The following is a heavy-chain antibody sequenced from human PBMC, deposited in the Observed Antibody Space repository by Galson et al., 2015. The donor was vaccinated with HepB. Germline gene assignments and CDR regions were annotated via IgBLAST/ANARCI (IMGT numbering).Heavy chain of an antibody. CDR2: ISYDGSNK. D-gene: IGHD2-15*01. V-gene: IGHV3-30*18. J-gene: IGHJ3*02. CDR3: AKVGSGGWYAFDI. CDR1: GFTFSSYG. Sequence: SLRLSCAASGFTFSSYGMHWVRQAPGKGLEWVAVISYDGSNKYYADSVKGRFTISRDNSKNTLYLQMNSLRAEDTAVYYCAKVGSGGWYAFDIWGQGTMVTVSS.